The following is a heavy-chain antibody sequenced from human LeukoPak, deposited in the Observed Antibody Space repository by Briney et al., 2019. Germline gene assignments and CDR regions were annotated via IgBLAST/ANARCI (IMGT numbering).Heavy chain of an antibody. V-gene: IGHV1-18*01. CDR1: GYTFTSYG. Sequence: GASVKVSCKASGYTFTSYGISWVRQAPGQGLEWMGWISAYNGNTNCAQKLQGRVTMTTDTSTSTAYMELRSLRSDDTAVYYCARDGFPGGNLNWFDPWGQGTLVTVSS. D-gene: IGHD4-23*01. CDR3: ARDGFPGGNLNWFDP. J-gene: IGHJ5*02. CDR2: ISAYNGNT.